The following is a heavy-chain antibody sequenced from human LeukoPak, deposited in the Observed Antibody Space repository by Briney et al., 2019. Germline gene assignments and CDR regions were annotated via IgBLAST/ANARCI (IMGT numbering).Heavy chain of an antibody. CDR3: ARVSRAGNWFDP. D-gene: IGHD3-10*01. CDR2: INWNGGST. CDR1: GFTFDDYG. J-gene: IGHJ5*02. V-gene: IGHV3-20*01. Sequence: GGSLRLSCAASGFTFDDYGMSWVRQAPGKGLEWVSGINWNGGSTGYADSVKGRFTISRDNAKNSLYLQMNSLRAEDTALYHCARVSRAGNWFDPWGQGTLATVSS.